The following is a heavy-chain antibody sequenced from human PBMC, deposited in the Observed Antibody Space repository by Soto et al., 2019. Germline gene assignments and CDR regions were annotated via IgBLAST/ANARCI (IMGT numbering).Heavy chain of an antibody. CDR1: GFTFSNAW. CDR3: TQTGYDYYYYYGMDV. CDR2: IKSKTDGGTP. V-gene: IGHV3-15*07. Sequence: GGSLRLSCAASGFTFSNAWINWVRQAPGKGLEWVGRIKSKTDGGTPDYAAPVKGRFAISRDDSKNTLYLQMNSLKTEDTAVYYCTQTGYDYYYYYGMDVWGQGTTVTVSS. D-gene: IGHD5-18*01. J-gene: IGHJ6*02.